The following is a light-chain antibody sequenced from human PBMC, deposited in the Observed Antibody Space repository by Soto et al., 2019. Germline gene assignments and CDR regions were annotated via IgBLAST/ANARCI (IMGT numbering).Light chain of an antibody. CDR3: SSYGSTITFYV. CDR1: TSDVGSDNF. Sequence: QSVLTQPASVSGSPGQSITISCTGTTSDVGSDNFFSWYQQHPGKAPKLMIYEVSKRPSGVSNRFSGSKSCNTASLTISGLQAEDEADYYCSSYGSTITFYVFGTGTKVTVL. V-gene: IGLV2-23*02. J-gene: IGLJ1*01. CDR2: EVS.